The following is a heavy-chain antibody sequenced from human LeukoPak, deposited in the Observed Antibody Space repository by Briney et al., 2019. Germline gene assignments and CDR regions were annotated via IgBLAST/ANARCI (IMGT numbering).Heavy chain of an antibody. D-gene: IGHD5-18*01. CDR1: GGSFSGYY. CDR2: INHSGST. V-gene: IGHV4-34*01. CDR3: ARAVTRRDAFDI. Sequence: PSETLSLTCAVYGGSFSGYYWSWIRQPPGKGLEWIGEINHSGSTNYNPSLKSRVTISVDTSKNQFSLKLSSVTAADTAVYYCARAVTRRDAFDIWGQGTMVTVSS. J-gene: IGHJ3*02.